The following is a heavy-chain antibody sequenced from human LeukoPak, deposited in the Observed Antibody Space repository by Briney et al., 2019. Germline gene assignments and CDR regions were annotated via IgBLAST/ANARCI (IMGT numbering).Heavy chain of an antibody. D-gene: IGHD5-18*01. CDR1: GYTFTSYG. CDR3: ARNLLGYGPDY. Sequence: ASVKVSCKASGYTFTSYGISWVRQAPGQGLEWMGWISAYNGNTNYAQKLQGRVTMTTDTSTSTACMELRSLRSDDTAVYYCARNLLGYGPDYWGQGTLVTVSS. V-gene: IGHV1-18*01. J-gene: IGHJ4*02. CDR2: ISAYNGNT.